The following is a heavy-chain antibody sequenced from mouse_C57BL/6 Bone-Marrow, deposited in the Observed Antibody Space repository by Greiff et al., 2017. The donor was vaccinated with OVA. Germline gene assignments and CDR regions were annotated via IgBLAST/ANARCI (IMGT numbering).Heavy chain of an antibody. J-gene: IGHJ2*01. CDR1: GYTFTDYE. D-gene: IGHD2-12*01. Sequence: VQLQESGAELVRPGASVTLSCKASGYTFTDYEMHWVKQTPVHGLEWIGAIDPATGGTAYNQKFKGKATLTADKSSSTAYLELRSLTSEDSAVYYCTRSYSNDGDFDYWGQGTTLTVSA. CDR3: TRSYSNDGDFDY. V-gene: IGHV1-15*01. CDR2: IDPATGGT.